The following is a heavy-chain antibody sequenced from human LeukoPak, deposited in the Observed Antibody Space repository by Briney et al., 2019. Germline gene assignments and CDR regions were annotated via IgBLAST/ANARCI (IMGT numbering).Heavy chain of an antibody. CDR3: ARGRYVDC. J-gene: IGHJ4*02. D-gene: IGHD2-2*01. CDR1: GGSISSYY. Sequence: SETLSLTCTVSGGSISSYYWSWIRQPPGKGLEWIGYIYYSGSTNYNPSLKSRVTISVDTSKNQFSLKLSSVTAADTAVYYCARGRYVDCWGQGTLVTVSS. V-gene: IGHV4-59*01. CDR2: IYYSGST.